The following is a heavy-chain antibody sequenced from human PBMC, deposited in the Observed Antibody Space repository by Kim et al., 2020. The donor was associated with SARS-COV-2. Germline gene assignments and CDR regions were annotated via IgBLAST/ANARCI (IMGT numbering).Heavy chain of an antibody. CDR2: IYYSGST. D-gene: IGHD2-15*01. V-gene: IGHV4-31*03. J-gene: IGHJ6*02. CDR3: AREVVVAAPSGDYYGMDV. Sequence: SETLSLTCTVSGGSISSGGYYWSWIRQHPGKGLEWIGYIYYSGSTYYNPSLKSRVTISVDTSKNQFSLKLSSVTAADTAVYYCAREVVVAAPSGDYYGMDVWGQGTTVTVSS. CDR1: GGSISSGGYY.